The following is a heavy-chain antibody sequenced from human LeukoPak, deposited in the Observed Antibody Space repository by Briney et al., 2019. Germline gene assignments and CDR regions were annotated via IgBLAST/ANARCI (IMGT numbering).Heavy chain of an antibody. J-gene: IGHJ3*01. CDR3: ARDIGSSSYVLAV. CDR1: GFNFSDYW. Sequence: SGGSLRLSWAASGFNFSDYWMHWVRQAPGKGLVWVSRNNKGGTGTNYADSVRGRFTSSRDHAKNTLLLQLNSLRAEDTGVYYCARDIGSSSYVLAVWGQGTMVTASS. D-gene: IGHD2-2*01. CDR2: NNKGGTGT. V-gene: IGHV3-74*01.